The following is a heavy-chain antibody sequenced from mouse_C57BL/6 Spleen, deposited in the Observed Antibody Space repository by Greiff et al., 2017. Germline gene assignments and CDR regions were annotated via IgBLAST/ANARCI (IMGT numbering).Heavy chain of an antibody. Sequence: VQGVESGPGLVAPSQSLSIPCTVSGFSLTSYGVSWVRQPPGKGLEWLGVIWGDGSTNYHSALISRLSISKDNSKSQVFLTLNSLQTDDTATYYCANIYDGYLFAYWGQGTLVTVSA. CDR2: IWGDGST. D-gene: IGHD2-3*01. CDR3: ANIYDGYLFAY. V-gene: IGHV2-3*01. CDR1: GFSLTSYG. J-gene: IGHJ3*01.